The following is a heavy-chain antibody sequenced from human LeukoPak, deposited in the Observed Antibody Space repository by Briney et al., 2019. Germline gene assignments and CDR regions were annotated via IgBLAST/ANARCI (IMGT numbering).Heavy chain of an antibody. Sequence: PSETLSLTCAVSGYSISSGYYWGWIRQPPGKGLEWIGSIYHSGSTYYNPSLKSRVTISVDTSKNQFSLKLSSVTAADTAVYYCARHGEKSYYDSSGFVLYWGQGTLVTVSS. J-gene: IGHJ4*02. CDR2: IYHSGST. D-gene: IGHD3-22*01. CDR3: ARHGEKSYYDSSGFVLY. CDR1: GYSISSGYY. V-gene: IGHV4-38-2*01.